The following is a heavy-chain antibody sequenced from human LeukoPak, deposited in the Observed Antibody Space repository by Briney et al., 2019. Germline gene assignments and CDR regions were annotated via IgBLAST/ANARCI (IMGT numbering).Heavy chain of an antibody. CDR1: GYSFTSDW. Sequence: AESLNISCKASGYSFTSDWIGWVRHMTRKGLEWMGIIYPGDSDTRYSPSFQGQVTISADKSISTAYLQWSSLKASDTAMYYCARSGTAAGNFDYWGQGTLVTVSS. CDR3: ARSGTAAGNFDY. J-gene: IGHJ4*02. D-gene: IGHD6-13*01. CDR2: IYPGDSDT. V-gene: IGHV5-51*01.